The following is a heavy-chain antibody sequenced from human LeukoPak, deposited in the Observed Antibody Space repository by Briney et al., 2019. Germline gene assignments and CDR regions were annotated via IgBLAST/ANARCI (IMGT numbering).Heavy chain of an antibody. CDR3: ATPPMAGGHP. J-gene: IGHJ5*02. Sequence: PGGSPKVTCMGSCYSFTIYWICCVRLMPGKSREWMGRIAPSKHYTNYSPTLKGHVTISADKSNSTAYRQWSSLKASDTAMYYYATPPMAGGHPSGQGTLVTVYS. D-gene: IGHD5-24*01. V-gene: IGHV5-10-1*01. CDR2: IAPSKHYT. CDR1: CYSFTIYW.